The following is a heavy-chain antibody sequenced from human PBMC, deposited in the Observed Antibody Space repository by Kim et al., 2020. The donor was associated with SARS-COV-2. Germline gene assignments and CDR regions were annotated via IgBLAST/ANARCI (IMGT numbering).Heavy chain of an antibody. J-gene: IGHJ5*02. CDR1: DGSISTSDYF. D-gene: IGHD5-18*01. CDR2: IDYSGST. Sequence: SETLSLTCSVSDGSISTSDYFWGWIRQPPGKGLEYIGSIDYSGSTYYNPSLKSRVTISVDTSKNHFSLKLSSVTAADTAVYYCARPSRRYTYGRFDPWGQGTLVSVSS. CDR3: ARPSRRYTYGRFDP. V-gene: IGHV4-39*02.